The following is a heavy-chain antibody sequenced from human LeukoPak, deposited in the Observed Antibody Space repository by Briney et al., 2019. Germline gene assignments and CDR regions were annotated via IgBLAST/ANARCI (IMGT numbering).Heavy chain of an antibody. D-gene: IGHD1-1*01. Sequence: SSETLSLTCAVYGGPFSGYYWSWIRQPPGKGLEWIGEINHSGSTNYNPSLKSRVTISVDTSKNQFSLKLSSVTAADTAVYYCARGSGRMEGMDVWGQGTTVTASS. CDR2: INHSGST. CDR3: ARGSGRMEGMDV. V-gene: IGHV4-34*01. J-gene: IGHJ6*02. CDR1: GGPFSGYY.